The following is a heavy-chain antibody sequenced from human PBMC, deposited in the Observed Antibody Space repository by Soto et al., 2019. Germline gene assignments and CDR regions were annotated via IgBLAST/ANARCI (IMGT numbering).Heavy chain of an antibody. J-gene: IGHJ6*03. Sequence: QVQLQESGPGLVKPSETLSLSCCVSGGSISGHYWSWVRQTPGKGLEWIGYMYYSGSTNYNPSLKSRVTISVDTSKNHFSLRLTSVTAADTAVYYCARGPYYDLIWNYYYMDVWGKGTTVTVSS. CDR3: ARGPYYDLIWNYYYMDV. D-gene: IGHD3-16*01. CDR1: GGSISGHY. CDR2: MYYSGST. V-gene: IGHV4-59*08.